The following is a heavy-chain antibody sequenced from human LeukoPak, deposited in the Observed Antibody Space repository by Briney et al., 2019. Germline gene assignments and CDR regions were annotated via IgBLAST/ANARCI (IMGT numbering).Heavy chain of an antibody. CDR1: GFTFSSYA. CDR3: AKENSSCCPLGMDV. V-gene: IGHV3-23*01. CDR2: ISGGGGST. J-gene: IGHJ6*02. Sequence: GGSLRLSCAVSGFTFSSYAMNWVRQAPGKGLEWVSAISGGGGSTYFADSVKGRFTISRDNSKNTLYLQMNSLRAEDTAIYYCAKENSSCCPLGMDVWGQGTTVTVSS. D-gene: IGHD2-2*01.